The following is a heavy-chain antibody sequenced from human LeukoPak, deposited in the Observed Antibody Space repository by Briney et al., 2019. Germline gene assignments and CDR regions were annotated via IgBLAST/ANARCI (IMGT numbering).Heavy chain of an antibody. V-gene: IGHV4-34*01. CDR3: AGGQAYYDFWSGYPQPYNWFDP. CDR1: GGSFSGYY. Sequence: KPSETLSLTCAVYGGSFSGYYWSWIRQPPGKGLEWIGEINHSGSTNYNPSLKSRVTISVDTSKNQFSLKLSSVTAADTAVYYCAGGQAYYDFWSGYPQPYNWFDPWGQGTLVTVSS. CDR2: INHSGST. J-gene: IGHJ5*02. D-gene: IGHD3-3*01.